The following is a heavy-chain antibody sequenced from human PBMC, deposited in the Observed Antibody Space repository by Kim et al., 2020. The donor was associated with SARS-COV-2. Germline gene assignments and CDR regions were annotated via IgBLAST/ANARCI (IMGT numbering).Heavy chain of an antibody. V-gene: IGHV3-73*01. J-gene: IGHJ6*02. Sequence: GGSLRLSCAASGFTFSDFSMYWVRRAPGKGLEWIGHVRNKANNYATAYTASVKGRFTISRDDSRNTAYLQMDSLEIEDTALYYCTRQNSGGYCGMYVWGQGTTVTVSS. CDR1: GFTFSDFS. CDR2: VRNKANNYAT. CDR3: TRQNSGGYCGMYV. D-gene: IGHD1-26*01.